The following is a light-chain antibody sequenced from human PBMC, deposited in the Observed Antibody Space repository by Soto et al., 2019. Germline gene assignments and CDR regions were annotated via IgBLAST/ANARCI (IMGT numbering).Light chain of an antibody. CDR2: DAS. CDR3: QQYGSSPIT. CDR1: QSVSSNH. Sequence: DIVLTQSPGTLSLSPGERATLSCRASQSVSSNHLAWYQQKPGQAPRLLIYDASSRATGIPDRFSGSGSGTDFTLTISRLEPEDFAVYYCQQYGSSPITFGQGTRLEI. J-gene: IGKJ5*01. V-gene: IGKV3-20*01.